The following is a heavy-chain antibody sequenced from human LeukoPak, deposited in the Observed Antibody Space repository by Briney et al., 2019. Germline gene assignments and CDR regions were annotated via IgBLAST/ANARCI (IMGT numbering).Heavy chain of an antibody. Sequence: GGSLRLSCAVSGFTFSSYWMHWVRQAPGKGLVWVSRINSDGSSTSYADSVKGRFTISRDNAKNTLYLQMNSLRAEDTAVYYCARGASSSWFFDYWGQGTLVTVSS. CDR3: ARGASSSWFFDY. J-gene: IGHJ4*02. V-gene: IGHV3-74*01. CDR2: INSDGSST. D-gene: IGHD6-13*01. CDR1: GFTFSSYW.